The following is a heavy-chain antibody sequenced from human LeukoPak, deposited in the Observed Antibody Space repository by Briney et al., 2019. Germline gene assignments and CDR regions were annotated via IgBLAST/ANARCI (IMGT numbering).Heavy chain of an antibody. J-gene: IGHJ4*02. D-gene: IGHD4-11*01. CDR1: GFTFSNYG. V-gene: IGHV3-30*02. Sequence: GGSLRLSCAASGFTFSNYGMHWVRQAPGKGLEWVTFIRYDGSDKYYADSVEGRFIISRDNNKNMLYLQMNSLRVEDMAVYYCARDRTTLDYWGQGALVTVSS. CDR2: IRYDGSDK. CDR3: ARDRTTLDY.